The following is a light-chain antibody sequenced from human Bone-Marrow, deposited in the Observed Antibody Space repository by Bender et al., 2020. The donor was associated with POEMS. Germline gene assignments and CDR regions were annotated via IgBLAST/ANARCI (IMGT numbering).Light chain of an antibody. CDR2: SSH. Sequence: QSVLTQPPSASGTPGQRVTISCSVGSSNIGAHAVNWYQHLPGTAPQLLIYSSHRRPSEVPDRFSGSRSGTSASLAISGLQSEDEAEYYCAVWDDSRDGWVFGGGTKLTVL. J-gene: IGLJ3*02. CDR3: AVWDDSRDGWV. CDR1: SSNIGAHA. V-gene: IGLV1-44*01.